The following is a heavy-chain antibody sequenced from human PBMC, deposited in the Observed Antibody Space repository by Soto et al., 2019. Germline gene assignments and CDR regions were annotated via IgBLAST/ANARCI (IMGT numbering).Heavy chain of an antibody. J-gene: IGHJ1*01. D-gene: IGHD1-26*01. V-gene: IGHV4-39*01. Sequence: YSTLIRQPPGKGLEWIGSIDNGGNTYYNPPLKSRVIIYADTSKNQFSLSLNSVTAADTAVYYCVKRCLLVDPTWGQ. CDR1: Y. CDR3: VKRCLLVDPT. CDR2: IDNGGNT.